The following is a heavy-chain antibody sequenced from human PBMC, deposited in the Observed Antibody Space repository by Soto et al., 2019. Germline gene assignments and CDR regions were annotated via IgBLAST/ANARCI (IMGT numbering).Heavy chain of an antibody. CDR2: IDPSDSYT. J-gene: IGHJ6*02. Sequence: GESLKISCKGSGCSFISYWISWVRQMPGKGLEWMGRIDPSDSYTNYSPSFQGHVTISADKSISTAYLQWSSLKASDTAMYYCARTSMQSRGYSYGHGGMDVWGQGTTVTVSS. CDR3: ARTSMQSRGYSYGHGGMDV. V-gene: IGHV5-10-1*01. CDR1: GCSFISYW. D-gene: IGHD5-18*01.